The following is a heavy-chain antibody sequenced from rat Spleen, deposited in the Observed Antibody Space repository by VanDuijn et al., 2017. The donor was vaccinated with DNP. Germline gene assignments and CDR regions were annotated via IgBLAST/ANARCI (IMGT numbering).Heavy chain of an antibody. V-gene: IGHV2S12*01. CDR2: ISSGGTT. CDR3: TRDVPNYLDY. J-gene: IGHJ2*01. CDR1: GFSLTSYG. Sequence: QVQLKESGPGLVQPSQTLSLTCTVSGFSLTSYGVSWVRQPPVKGLEWIAAISSGGTTYYNPALTSRLSISRDTSKSQVFLKMYSLQTEYTAIYFCTRDVPNYLDYWGQGVMVTVSS.